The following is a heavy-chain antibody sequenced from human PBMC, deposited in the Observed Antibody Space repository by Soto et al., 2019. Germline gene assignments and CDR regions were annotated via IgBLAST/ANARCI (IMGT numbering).Heavy chain of an antibody. D-gene: IGHD3-22*01. CDR2: ISAYNGNT. Sequence: QVQLVQSGAEVKKPGASVKVSCKASGYTFTSYGISWVRQAPGQGLEWMGWISAYNGNTNYAQKLQGRVTMTTDTSTSTAYMELRSLRSDDTAVYYCARVHYYDSSGYYSANSVFDYWGQGTLVTVSS. CDR3: ARVHYYDSSGYYSANSVFDY. J-gene: IGHJ4*02. V-gene: IGHV1-18*01. CDR1: GYTFTSYG.